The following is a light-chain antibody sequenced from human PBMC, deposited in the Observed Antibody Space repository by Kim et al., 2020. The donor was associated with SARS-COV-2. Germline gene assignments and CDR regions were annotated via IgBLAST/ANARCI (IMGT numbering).Light chain of an antibody. CDR2: YDS. CDR1: NIGSKS. Sequence: AQGKTGRITCGGNNIGSKSVHWYQQKPGQAPVLVMYYDSDRPSGIPERFAGSNSGNTATLTISRVEAGDEANYYCQVWDSTSDHPVFGGGTKLTVL. CDR3: QVWDSTSDHPV. J-gene: IGLJ3*02. V-gene: IGLV3-21*04.